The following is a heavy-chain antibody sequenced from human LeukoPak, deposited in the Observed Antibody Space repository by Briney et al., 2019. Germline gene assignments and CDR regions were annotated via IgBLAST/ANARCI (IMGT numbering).Heavy chain of an antibody. D-gene: IGHD3-3*01. Sequence: GGSLRLSCAASGFTFSNAWMSWVRQAPGKGLEWVGRIKSKTDGGTTDYAAPVKGRFTISRDDSKNTLYLQMNSLKTEDTAVYYCTTEGHDFWSGYYYGMDVWGQGTTVTVSS. CDR3: TTEGHDFWSGYYYGMDV. CDR1: GFTFSNAW. J-gene: IGHJ6*02. V-gene: IGHV3-15*01. CDR2: IKSKTDGGTT.